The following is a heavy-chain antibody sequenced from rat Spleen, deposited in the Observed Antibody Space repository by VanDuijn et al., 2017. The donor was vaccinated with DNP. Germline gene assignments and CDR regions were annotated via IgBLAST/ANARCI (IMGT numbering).Heavy chain of an antibody. CDR2: ITSSGGST. D-gene: IGHD3-1*01. Sequence: EVQLVESGGGLVQPGRSLKLSCVASGFTFNNYWMTWIRHVPGKGLEWVASITSSGGSTNYRDSVKGRFTISRDNAKSTLYLQMDSLRSEDTATYYCATLFQRDYWGQGVMVTVSS. CDR1: GFTFNNYW. V-gene: IGHV5-31*01. CDR3: ATLFQRDY. J-gene: IGHJ2*01.